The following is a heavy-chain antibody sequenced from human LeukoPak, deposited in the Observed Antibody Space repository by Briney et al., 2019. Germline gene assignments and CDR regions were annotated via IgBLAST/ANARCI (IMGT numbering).Heavy chain of an antibody. J-gene: IGHJ4*02. V-gene: IGHV3-74*01. D-gene: IGHD4-23*01. CDR1: GFTFSSYW. Sequence: GGSLRLSCAASGFTFSSYWMHWVRQAPGKGLVWVSRINSDGSSTSYAGSVKGRFTISRDNAKNTLYLQMNSLRAEDTAVYYCARGRPGGPYIFDYWGQGTLVTVSS. CDR3: ARGRPGGPYIFDY. CDR2: INSDGSST.